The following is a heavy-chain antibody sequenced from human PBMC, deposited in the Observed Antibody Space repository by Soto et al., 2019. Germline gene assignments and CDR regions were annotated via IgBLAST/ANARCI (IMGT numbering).Heavy chain of an antibody. CDR3: ARAGYCGPGCYYYFDY. V-gene: IGHV3-7*01. CDR1: GFTFGSYW. Sequence: EVQLVESGGGLVQPGGSLRLSCAVSGFTFGSYWMNWVRLIPGKGLEWVAYIKPDGSATYYVDSVKGRFTISRDNAKNSRYLQRNSLRVEDTSVYYCARAGYCGPGCYYYFDYWGQGTLVTVSS. CDR2: IKPDGSAT. D-gene: IGHD2-21*02. J-gene: IGHJ4*02.